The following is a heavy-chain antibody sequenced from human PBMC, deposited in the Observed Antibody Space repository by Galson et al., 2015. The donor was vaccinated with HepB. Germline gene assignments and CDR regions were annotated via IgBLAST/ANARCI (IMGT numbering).Heavy chain of an antibody. J-gene: IGHJ4*02. Sequence: LRLSCAASGFTFSSYGMHWVRQAPGKGLEWVAVIWYDGSNKYYADSVKGRFTISRDNSKNTLYLQMNSLRAEDTAVYYCARDGLHTYYDYIWGSYRPRYFDYWGQGTLVTVSS. V-gene: IGHV3-33*01. D-gene: IGHD3-16*02. CDR1: GFTFSSYG. CDR3: ARDGLHTYYDYIWGSYRPRYFDY. CDR2: IWYDGSNK.